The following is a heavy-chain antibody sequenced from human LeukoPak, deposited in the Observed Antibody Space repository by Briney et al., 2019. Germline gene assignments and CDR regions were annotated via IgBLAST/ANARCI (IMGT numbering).Heavy chain of an antibody. CDR2: ISAYNGNT. D-gene: IGHD3-9*01. J-gene: IGHJ4*02. Sequence: ASVKVSCKASGYTFTSYGISWVRQAPGQGLEWMGWISAYNGNTNYAQKLQGRVTMTTDTSTSTAYMELRSLRSDDTAVYYCARDHGRRDYDILTGYYWLYYFDYWGQGTLVTVSS. CDR3: ARDHGRRDYDILTGYYWLYYFDY. V-gene: IGHV1-18*01. CDR1: GYTFTSYG.